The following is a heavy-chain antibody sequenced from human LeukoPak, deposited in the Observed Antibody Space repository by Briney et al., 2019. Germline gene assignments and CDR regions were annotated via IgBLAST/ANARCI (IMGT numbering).Heavy chain of an antibody. CDR2: ISSSGSTI. CDR1: GFTFSSYE. V-gene: IGHV3-48*03. CDR3: ASQGLYYYDSSGYYYAGDY. J-gene: IGHJ4*02. Sequence: GGSLRLSCAASGFTFSSYEMNWVRQAPGKGLEWVSYISSSGSTIYYTDSVKGRFTISRDNAKNSLYLQMNSLRAEDTAVYYCASQGLYYYDSSGYYYAGDYWGQGTLVTVSS. D-gene: IGHD3-22*01.